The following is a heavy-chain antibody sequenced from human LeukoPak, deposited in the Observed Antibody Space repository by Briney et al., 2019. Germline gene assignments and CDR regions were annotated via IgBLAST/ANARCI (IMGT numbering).Heavy chain of an antibody. CDR1: GGTISSYY. J-gene: IGHJ4*02. CDR2: IYYSGST. CDR3: ARARHDYYGSGSYYGYYFDY. V-gene: IGHV4-59*01. Sequence: SETLSLTCTVSGGTISSYYWSWIRQPPGKGLEWIGYIYYSGSTNYNPSLKSRVTISVDTSKNQFSLKLSSVTAADTAVYYCARARHDYYGSGSYYGYYFDYWGQGTLVTVSS. D-gene: IGHD3-10*01.